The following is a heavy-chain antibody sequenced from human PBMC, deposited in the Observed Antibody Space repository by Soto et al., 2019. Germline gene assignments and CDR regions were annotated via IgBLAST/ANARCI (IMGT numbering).Heavy chain of an antibody. CDR2: ISYSGTT. J-gene: IGHJ5*02. CDR1: SGSISSSSYY. CDR3: ARRRGGVAATENWFDP. D-gene: IGHD6-25*01. Sequence: PSETLSLTCPVSSGSISSSSYYWGWIRQSPGKGLEWIGTISYSGTTYYNPSLKSRVTISVDTSKNQFSLNLSSVTAADTAVYYCARRRGGVAATENWFDPWGQGTLVTVSS. V-gene: IGHV4-39*01.